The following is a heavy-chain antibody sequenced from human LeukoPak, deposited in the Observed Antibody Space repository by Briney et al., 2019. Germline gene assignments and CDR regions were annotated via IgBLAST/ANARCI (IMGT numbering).Heavy chain of an antibody. V-gene: IGHV3-23*01. D-gene: IGHD4-17*01. CDR3: AKDRRTTVTTYFDY. Sequence: PGGSLRLSCAASGFTFSSYAMSWVRQAPGKGLEWVSAISGSGGSTYCADSVKGRFTISRDNSKNTLYLQMNSLRAEDTAVYHCAKDRRTTVTTYFDYWGQGTLVTVSS. J-gene: IGHJ4*02. CDR2: ISGSGGST. CDR1: GFTFSSYA.